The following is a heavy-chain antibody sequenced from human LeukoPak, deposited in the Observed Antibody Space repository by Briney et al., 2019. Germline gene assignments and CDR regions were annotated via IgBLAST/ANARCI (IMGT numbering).Heavy chain of an antibody. V-gene: IGHV3-23*01. CDR3: AKNRGTYLAPTYDY. J-gene: IGHJ4*02. CDR1: GFTFTSNA. CDR2: ISGSGGST. Sequence: GGSLRLSCAASGFTFTSNAMSWVRQAPGKGLEWVSSISGSGGSTYYADSVKGRFTISRDISKNTLYLQMNSLRAQDPAVYYRAKNRGTYLAPTYDYWRQGTLVTVSS. D-gene: IGHD1-26*01.